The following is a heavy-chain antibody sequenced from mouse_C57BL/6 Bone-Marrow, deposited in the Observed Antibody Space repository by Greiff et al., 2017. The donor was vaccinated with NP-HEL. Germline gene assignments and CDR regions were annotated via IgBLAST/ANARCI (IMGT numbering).Heavy chain of an antibody. CDR3: AREGGSSLYYFDY. CDR2: IYPGSGDT. CDR1: GYTFTDYY. Sequence: VQLQQSGAELVRPGASVKLSCKASGYTFTDYYINWVKQRPGQGLEWIARIYPGSGDTYYNEKFKGKATLPAEKSSSTAYMQRSRLTSEDSAVSVCAREGGSSLYYFDYWGQGTTLTVSS. D-gene: IGHD1-1*01. V-gene: IGHV1-76*01. J-gene: IGHJ2*01.